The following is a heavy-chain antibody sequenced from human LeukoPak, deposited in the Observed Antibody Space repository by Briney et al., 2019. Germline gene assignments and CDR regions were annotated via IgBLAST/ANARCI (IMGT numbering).Heavy chain of an antibody. CDR2: ISSNGGST. CDR3: ARAYGSSYYYYMDV. J-gene: IGHJ6*03. D-gene: IGHD3-10*01. V-gene: IGHV3-64*01. Sequence: GGSLRLSCAASGFIFNTYVMHWVRQAPGKGLEYVSAISSNGGSTYYANSVKGRFTISRDNSKNTLYLQMGSLRAEDMAVYYCARAYGSSYYYYMDVWGKGTRSPSP. CDR1: GFIFNTYV.